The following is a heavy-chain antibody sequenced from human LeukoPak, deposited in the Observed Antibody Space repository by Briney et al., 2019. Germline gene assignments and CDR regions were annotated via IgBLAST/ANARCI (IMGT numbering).Heavy chain of an antibody. CDR3: ARGLIVTPDAFDI. CDR2: IRYDGSNK. J-gene: IGHJ3*02. Sequence: GGSLRLSCAASGFTFSSYGMHWVRQAPGKGLEWVAFIRYDGSNKYYADSVKGRFTISRDNSKNTLYLQMNSLRAEDTAVYYCARGLIVTPDAFDIWGQGTMVTVSS. CDR1: GFTFSSYG. V-gene: IGHV3-30*02. D-gene: IGHD2-21*01.